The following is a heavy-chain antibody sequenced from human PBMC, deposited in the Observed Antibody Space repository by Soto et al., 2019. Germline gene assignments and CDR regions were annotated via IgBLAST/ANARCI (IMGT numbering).Heavy chain of an antibody. D-gene: IGHD4-17*01. CDR2: VYYGGTT. CDR1: GGSVSNKTYY. V-gene: IGHV4-61*01. Sequence: SETLSLTCSVSGGSVSNKTYYWSWIRQPPGKRLEWIGYVYYGGTTNYNPSLKSRVTISVDLSKNQSSLRLSSVTTADTALYYCARTTAVPNTLRSRYFFDYWGQGTLVTVSS. J-gene: IGHJ4*02. CDR3: ARTTAVPNTLRSRYFFDY.